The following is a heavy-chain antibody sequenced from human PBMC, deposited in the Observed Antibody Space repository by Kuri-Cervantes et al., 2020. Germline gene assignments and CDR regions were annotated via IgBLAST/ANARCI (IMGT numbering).Heavy chain of an antibody. V-gene: IGHV3-9*01. CDR3: SRAQSSPFRLVAVTYYGMDV. CDR2: ISWNSGSI. Sequence: SLKISCAASGFTFDDYAMHWVRQAPGKGLEWVSGISWNSGSIDYADSVKGRFTISRDNSKNTLYLQMNSLRAEDTAVYYWSRAQSSPFRLVAVTYYGMDVWGQGTTVTVSS. CDR1: GFTFDDYA. J-gene: IGHJ6*02. D-gene: IGHD6-6*01.